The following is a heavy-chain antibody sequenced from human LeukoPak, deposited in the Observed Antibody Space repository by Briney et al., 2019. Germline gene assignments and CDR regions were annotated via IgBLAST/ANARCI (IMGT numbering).Heavy chain of an antibody. CDR3: ARGGDPPSSYVWGSYRLISDLAFGY. D-gene: IGHD3-16*02. V-gene: IGHV3-53*01. J-gene: IGHJ4*02. CDR1: GFTVSSNY. Sequence: GGSLRLSCAASGFTVSSNYMSWVRQAPGKGLEWVSVIYSGGSTYYADSVKGRFTISRDNSKNTLYLQMNSLRAEDTAVYYCARGGDPPSSYVWGSYRLISDLAFGYWGQGTLVTVSS. CDR2: IYSGGST.